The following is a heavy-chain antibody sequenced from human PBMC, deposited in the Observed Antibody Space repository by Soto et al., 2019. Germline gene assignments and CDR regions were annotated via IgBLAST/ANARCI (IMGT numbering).Heavy chain of an antibody. V-gene: IGHV4-59*01. D-gene: IGHD3-10*01. CDR2: IYYSGST. Sequence: SETLSLTCTVSGGPISSYYWSWIRQPPGKGLEWIGYIYYSGSTNYNPSLKSRVTISVDTSKNQFSLKLSSVTAADTAVYYCARGNRQGYGSGSYSNFWFDPSCQGPLVSVSS. CDR3: ARGNRQGYGSGSYSNFWFDP. CDR1: GGPISSYY. J-gene: IGHJ5*02.